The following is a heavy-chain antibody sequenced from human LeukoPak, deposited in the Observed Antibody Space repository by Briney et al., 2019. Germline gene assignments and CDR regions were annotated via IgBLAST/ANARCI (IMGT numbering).Heavy chain of an antibody. Sequence: PGGSLRLSCAAFGFPFSSYAMNWVRQAPGKGLEWVSAVSDSGYSTYYADSVKGRFSISRDNSKNTLYLQMNSLRGEDTAVYFCANSDMAAALRTWGQGTLVAVSS. D-gene: IGHD6-13*01. CDR2: VSDSGYST. J-gene: IGHJ5*02. CDR1: GFPFSSYA. CDR3: ANSDMAAALRT. V-gene: IGHV3-23*01.